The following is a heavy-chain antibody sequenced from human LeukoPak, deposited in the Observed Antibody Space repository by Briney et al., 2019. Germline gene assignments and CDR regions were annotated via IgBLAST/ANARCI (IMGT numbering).Heavy chain of an antibody. CDR1: GFTFSSYS. D-gene: IGHD3-3*01. CDR3: ARDKNTIFGVVKGDYGGYYFDY. V-gene: IGHV3-21*01. CDR2: ISSSSSYI. Sequence: PGGSLRLSCAASGFTFSSYSMTWVRQAPGKGLEWVSSISSSSSYIYYADSVKGRFTISRDNAKNSLYLQMNSLRAEDTAVYYCARDKNTIFGVVKGDYGGYYFDYWGQGTLVTVSS. J-gene: IGHJ4*02.